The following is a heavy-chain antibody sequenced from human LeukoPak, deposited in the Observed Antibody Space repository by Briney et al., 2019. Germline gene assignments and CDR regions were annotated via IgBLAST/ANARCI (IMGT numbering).Heavy chain of an antibody. CDR3: ARGSYDSSGYYSHH. CDR2: ISSSGSTI. J-gene: IGHJ1*01. Sequence: GGSLRLSCAASGFTFSSYEMNWVRQAPGKGLEWVSYISSSGSTIYYADSVKGRFTISRDNAKNPLYLQMNSLRAEDTAVYYCARGSYDSSGYYSHHWGQGTLVTVSS. D-gene: IGHD3-22*01. CDR1: GFTFSSYE. V-gene: IGHV3-48*03.